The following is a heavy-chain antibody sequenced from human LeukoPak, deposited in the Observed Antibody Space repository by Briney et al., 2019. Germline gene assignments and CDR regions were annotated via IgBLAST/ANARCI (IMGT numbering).Heavy chain of an antibody. D-gene: IGHD3-9*01. CDR2: INPNSGGT. CDR3: ARGYYDILTGYPY. V-gene: IGHV1-2*02. Sequence: GASVKVSCKASGYTFTGYYMHWVRQAPGQGLEWMGWINPNSGGTNYAQKFQGRVTMTRDTSISTAYMELSRVRSYDTAVYYCARGYYDILTGYPYWGQGTLVTVSS. CDR1: GYTFTGYY. J-gene: IGHJ4*02.